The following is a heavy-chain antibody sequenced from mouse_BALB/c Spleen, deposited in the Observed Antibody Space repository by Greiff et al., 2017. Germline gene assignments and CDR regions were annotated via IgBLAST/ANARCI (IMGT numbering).Heavy chain of an antibody. J-gene: IGHJ4*01. D-gene: IGHD2-1*01. V-gene: IGHV14-1*02. CDR2: IDPENGNT. CDR1: GFNIKDYY. CDR3: ARSGGNYPYYAMDY. Sequence: EVQLQQSGAELVRPGALVKLSCKASGFNIKDYYMHWVKQRPEQGLEWIGWIDPENGNTIYDPKFQGKASITADTSSNTAYLQLSSLTSEDTAVYYCARSGGNYPYYAMDYWGQGTSVTVSS.